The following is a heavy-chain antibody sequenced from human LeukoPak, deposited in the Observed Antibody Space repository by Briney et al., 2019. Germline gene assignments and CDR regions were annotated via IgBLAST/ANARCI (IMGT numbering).Heavy chain of an antibody. V-gene: IGHV4-59*01. CDR3: ARTQNGVVATGL. J-gene: IGHJ4*02. Sequence: SETLSLTCTVSGGSISSYYWSWIRQPPGKGLEWIGYIYYSGSTNYNPSLKSRVTISVDTSKNQFSLKLSSVTAADTAVYYCARTQNGVVATGLWGQGTLVTVSS. CDR1: GGSISSYY. CDR2: IYYSGST. D-gene: IGHD5-12*01.